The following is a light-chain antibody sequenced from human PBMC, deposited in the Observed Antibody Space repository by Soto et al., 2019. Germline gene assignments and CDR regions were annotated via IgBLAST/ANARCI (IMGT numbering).Light chain of an antibody. CDR2: DVT. J-gene: IGLJ2*01. V-gene: IGLV2-11*01. CDR1: SSDVGGYKY. Sequence: QSALTQPRSVSGSPGQSVTISCTGTSSDVGGYKYVSWYQQHPGKAPKLMIYDVTKRPSGVPDRFSGSKSGNTASLTISGLQADDEADYYCCSYAGTYTKIFGGGTKLTV. CDR3: CSYAGTYTKI.